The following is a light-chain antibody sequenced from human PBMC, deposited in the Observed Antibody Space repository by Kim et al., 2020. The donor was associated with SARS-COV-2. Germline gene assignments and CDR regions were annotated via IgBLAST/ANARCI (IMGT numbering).Light chain of an antibody. CDR3: ATWDSSLSAGV. V-gene: IGLV1-51*01. CDR1: SSNIGNNY. CDR2: DDT. J-gene: IGLJ3*02. Sequence: GQKVTIAVSGTSSNIGNNYVSWYQQLPGTAPKRPICDDTLRPSGIPDRFSGSKSGTSATLGITRLQTGDEGDYYCATWDSSLSAGVFGGGTQLTVL.